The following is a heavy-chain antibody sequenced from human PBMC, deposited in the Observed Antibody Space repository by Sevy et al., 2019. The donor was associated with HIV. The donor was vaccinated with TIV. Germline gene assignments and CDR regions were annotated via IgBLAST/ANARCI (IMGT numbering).Heavy chain of an antibody. CDR3: ARDRPYYFGSGSSGVGAFDI. J-gene: IGHJ3*02. CDR1: GGSVSSGSYY. Sequence: SETLSLTCTVSGGSVSSGSYYWSWIRQPPGKGLEWIGYIYYSGSTNYNPSLKSRVTISVDTSKNQFSLKLSSVTAADTAVYDCARDRPYYFGSGSSGVGAFDIWGQGTMVTVSS. D-gene: IGHD3-10*01. V-gene: IGHV4-61*01. CDR2: IYYSGST.